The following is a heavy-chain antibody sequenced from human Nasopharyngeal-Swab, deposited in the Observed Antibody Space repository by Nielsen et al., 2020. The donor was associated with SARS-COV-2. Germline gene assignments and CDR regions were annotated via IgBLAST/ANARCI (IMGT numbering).Heavy chain of an antibody. V-gene: IGHV3-23*01. Sequence: GESLKISCVASGFSFASYAMNWVRQAPGKGLEWVSAIRYDGGRTDYADSVKGRFTISRDNSKNTLYLQMDSLRPEDTAVYYCARTDSGSYAAYFDYWGQGTQVTVSS. CDR1: GFSFASYA. D-gene: IGHD1-26*01. J-gene: IGHJ4*02. CDR2: IRYDGGRT. CDR3: ARTDSGSYAAYFDY.